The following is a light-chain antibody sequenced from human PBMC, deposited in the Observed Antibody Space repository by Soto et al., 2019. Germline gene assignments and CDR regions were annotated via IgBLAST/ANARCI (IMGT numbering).Light chain of an antibody. CDR1: QSISSW. J-gene: IGKJ1*01. CDR3: QQYNRYSRT. V-gene: IGKV1-5*01. Sequence: DIQMTQSPSTLSASVGDRVTITCRASQSISSWLAWYQQKPGKAPNLLIYDASTLESGVPSRFSGSESGTEFTLTISSLQPDDFATYYCQQYNRYSRTFGQGTKV. CDR2: DAS.